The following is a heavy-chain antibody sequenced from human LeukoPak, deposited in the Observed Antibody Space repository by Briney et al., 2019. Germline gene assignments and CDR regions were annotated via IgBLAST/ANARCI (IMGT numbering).Heavy chain of an antibody. CDR2: IKQDESEK. D-gene: IGHD3-10*01. CDR1: LFSFSNSW. V-gene: IGHV3-7*03. CDR3: ARVRSVSYYYYYYMDV. Sequence: GGSLRRSCAASLFSFSNSWMSWVRQAPGKGLEWVASIKQDESEKYYLDSVKGRFTISRDNAKNSLYLQMNSLRAEDTAVYYCARVRSVSYYYYYYMDVWGKGTTVTISS. J-gene: IGHJ6*03.